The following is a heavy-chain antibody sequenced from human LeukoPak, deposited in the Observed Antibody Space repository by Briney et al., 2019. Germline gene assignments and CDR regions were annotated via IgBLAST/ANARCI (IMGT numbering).Heavy chain of an antibody. V-gene: IGHV3-21*06. Sequence: GGSLRLSCAASGFTFSDYTMNWVRQAPGKGLEWVSSISGSSSYVYYADSVKGRFTIFRDNAKNSLSLQMNSLRAEDTAVYYCARFEIYGSSAGLGWGQGTMVTVSS. J-gene: IGHJ3*01. D-gene: IGHD6-6*01. CDR3: ARFEIYGSSAGLG. CDR2: ISGSSSYV. CDR1: GFTFSDYT.